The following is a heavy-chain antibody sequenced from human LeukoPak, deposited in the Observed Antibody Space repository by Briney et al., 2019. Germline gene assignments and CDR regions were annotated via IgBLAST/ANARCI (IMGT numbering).Heavy chain of an antibody. Sequence: ASVKFSCKASGYTFTSYGISWVRQAPGQGLEWMGWISAYNGNTNYAQKLQGRVTMTTDTSTSTAYMELRSLRSDDTAVYYCARVPVAIAVAGIDYWGQGTLVTVSS. J-gene: IGHJ4*02. D-gene: IGHD6-19*01. CDR1: GYTFTSYG. V-gene: IGHV1-18*04. CDR3: ARVPVAIAVAGIDY. CDR2: ISAYNGNT.